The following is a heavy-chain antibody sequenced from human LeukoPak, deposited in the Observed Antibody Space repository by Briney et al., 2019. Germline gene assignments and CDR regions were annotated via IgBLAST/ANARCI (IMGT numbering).Heavy chain of an antibody. CDR2: INPSGGST. CDR3: ARQDIVVVGAFDI. V-gene: IGHV1-46*01. CDR1: GYTFTSYY. Sequence: ASVKVSCKASGYTFTSYYMHWVRQAPGQGLEWMRIINPSGGSTSYAQKFQGRVTMTRDTSTSTVYMELSSLRSEDTAVYYCARQDIVVVGAFDIWGQGTMVTVSS. J-gene: IGHJ3*02. D-gene: IGHD2-15*01.